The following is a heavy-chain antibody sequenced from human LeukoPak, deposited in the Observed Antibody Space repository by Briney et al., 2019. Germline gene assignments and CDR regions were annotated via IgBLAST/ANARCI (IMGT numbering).Heavy chain of an antibody. CDR3: ARDRVSTLSADY. V-gene: IGHV3-21*01. Sequence: GGSLRLSCAASGFTFSSHSMNWVRQAPGKGLEWVSSISSSSNYIYYADSLKGRFTISRDNAKNSLYLQMNSLRAEDTAVYYCARDRVSTLSADYWGQGTLVTVSS. CDR1: GFTFSSHS. CDR2: ISSSSNYI. J-gene: IGHJ4*02.